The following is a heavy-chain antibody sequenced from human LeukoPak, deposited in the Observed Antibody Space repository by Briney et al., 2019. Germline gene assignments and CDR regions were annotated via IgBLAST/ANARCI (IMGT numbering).Heavy chain of an antibody. CDR3: ARDSGTDGYTPAFDP. CDR1: GFPLSSYA. J-gene: IGHJ5*02. Sequence: GGSLRLSCAASGFPLSSYAMSWVRQAPGKGLEWVSSISSSSSYIYYADSVKGRFTISRDNAKNSLYLQMNSLRAEDTAVYYCARDSGTDGYTPAFDPWGQGTLVTVSS. CDR2: ISSSSSYI. V-gene: IGHV3-21*01. D-gene: IGHD5-24*01.